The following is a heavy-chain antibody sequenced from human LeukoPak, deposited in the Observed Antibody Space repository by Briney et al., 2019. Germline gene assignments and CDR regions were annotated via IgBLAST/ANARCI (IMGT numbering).Heavy chain of an antibody. Sequence: PSETLSLTCAVYGASSSGYNWNWIRQPPGKGKEWIGEVYHRGNSNYNPSLKSRVTMSVDTSKNQFSLKLSSVTAADTAVYYCASVRSYSRYCDYWGQGTVVTVSS. D-gene: IGHD1-26*01. V-gene: IGHV4-34*01. CDR2: VYHRGNS. CDR1: GASSSGYN. J-gene: IGHJ4*02. CDR3: ASVRSYSRYCDY.